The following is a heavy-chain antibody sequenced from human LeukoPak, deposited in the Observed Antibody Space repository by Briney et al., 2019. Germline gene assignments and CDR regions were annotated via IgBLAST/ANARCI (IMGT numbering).Heavy chain of an antibody. D-gene: IGHD2-2*01. CDR3: AKDRYCSSAACYSYFDH. CDR1: GFSFDGYT. Sequence: PGGSLRLSCEASGFSFDGYTMHWVRQAPGRSLEWVALVSWEGTNTYYADSVKGRFTISRDNSKNSLFLQMDSLTTEDTAFYYCAKDRYCSSAACYSYFDHWGQGTLVTVSS. CDR2: VSWEGTNT. V-gene: IGHV3-43*01. J-gene: IGHJ4*02.